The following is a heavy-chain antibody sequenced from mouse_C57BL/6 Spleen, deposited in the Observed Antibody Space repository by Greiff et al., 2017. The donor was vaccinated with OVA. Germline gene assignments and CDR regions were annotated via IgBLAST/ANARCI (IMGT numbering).Heavy chain of an antibody. V-gene: IGHV2-2*01. Sequence: QVQLQQSGPGLVQPSQSLSITCTVSGFSLTSYGVHWVRQSPGKGLEWLGVIWSGGSTDYNAAFISRLSISKDNSKIQVFFKMNSLQADDTAIYYCASGNYWFAYWGQGTLVTVSA. CDR1: GFSLTSYG. CDR2: IWSGGST. CDR3: ASGNYWFAY. J-gene: IGHJ3*01. D-gene: IGHD2-1*01.